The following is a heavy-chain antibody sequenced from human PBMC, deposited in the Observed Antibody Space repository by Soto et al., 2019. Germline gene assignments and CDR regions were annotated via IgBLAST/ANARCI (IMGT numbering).Heavy chain of an antibody. CDR2: IIPIFGTE. D-gene: IGHD5-18*01. CDR1: GGTFSSYA. Sequence: QVQLVQSGAEVKKPGSSVKVSCKASGGTFSSYAISWVRQAPGQGLEWMGGIIPIFGTENYAQKFQGRVTITADKSTSTAYMALGSLRSEDTAVYYCARRGYSYGYLDYWGQGTLVTVSS. CDR3: ARRGYSYGYLDY. V-gene: IGHV1-69*06. J-gene: IGHJ4*02.